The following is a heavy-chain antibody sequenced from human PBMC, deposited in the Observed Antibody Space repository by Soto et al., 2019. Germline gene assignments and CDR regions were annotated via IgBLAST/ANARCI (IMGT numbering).Heavy chain of an antibody. Sequence: VASVKVSCKASGYTFTGYYMHWVRQAPGQGLEWMGWINPNTGGTNYAQKFQGRVTMTRDTSISTAYMELSRLRSDDTAMYYCARGGYQLLHWFDPWGQGTLVTVSS. D-gene: IGHD2-2*01. V-gene: IGHV1-2*02. J-gene: IGHJ5*02. CDR1: GYTFTGYY. CDR3: ARGGYQLLHWFDP. CDR2: INPNTGGT.